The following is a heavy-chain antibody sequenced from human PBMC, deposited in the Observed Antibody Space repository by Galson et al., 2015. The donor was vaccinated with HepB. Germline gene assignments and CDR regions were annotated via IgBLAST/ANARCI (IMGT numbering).Heavy chain of an antibody. CDR3: ERDKLRSNCYFDL. D-gene: IGHD1-26*01. CDR1: GFTFSNYW. CDR2: IGSDGSSI. J-gene: IGHJ2*01. Sequence: SLRLSCAASGFTFSNYWMLWVRHAPGKGLVWVSRIGSDGSSISYADSVTGRFTNSRDNAKNTRYLQMNRLRAEDTGVYCCERDKLRSNCYFDLWGRGTLVTVSS. V-gene: IGHV3-74*01.